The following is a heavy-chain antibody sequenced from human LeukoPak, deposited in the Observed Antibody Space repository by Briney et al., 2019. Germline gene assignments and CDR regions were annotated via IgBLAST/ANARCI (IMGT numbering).Heavy chain of an antibody. Sequence: GGSLRLSCAASGFTFSSYAIHWVRQAPGKGLEWVAVISFDGTDAFYADSVKGRFTISRDNSKNTLYLQMNSLRADDTAVYYCARGGGVLMVYAPLDYWGQGTLVTVSS. D-gene: IGHD2-8*01. V-gene: IGHV3-30*04. CDR2: ISFDGTDA. CDR1: GFTFSSYA. J-gene: IGHJ4*02. CDR3: ARGGGVLMVYAPLDY.